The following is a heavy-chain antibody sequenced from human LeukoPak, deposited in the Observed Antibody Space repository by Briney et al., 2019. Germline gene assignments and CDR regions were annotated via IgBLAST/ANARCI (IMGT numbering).Heavy chain of an antibody. D-gene: IGHD3-22*01. CDR3: ARGARQLYYDSSGYYVDY. J-gene: IGHJ4*02. CDR2: ISYSGNT. Sequence: SETLSLTCTVSGGSINSYYWSWIRQPPGKGLEWIGYISYSGNTNYNPSLKSRVTISLDTSKTQFFLKLISVTAADTALYYCARGARQLYYDSSGYYVDYWGQGTLVTVSS. CDR1: GGSINSYY. V-gene: IGHV4-59*01.